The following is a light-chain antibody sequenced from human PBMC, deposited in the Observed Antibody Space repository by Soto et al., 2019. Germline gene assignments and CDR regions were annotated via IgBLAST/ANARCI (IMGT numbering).Light chain of an antibody. CDR1: TADVGSSKF. CDR2: GAT. Sequence: QSALTQPASASGSPGQSITISCNGTTADVGSSKFVSWYQQHPGKAPKLILYGATKRPAGVSNRFSGSKSGNPASLTISGLQPEDEADYYCCSYVGGTITYSVFGIGTKVTVL. CDR3: CSYVGGTITYSV. J-gene: IGLJ1*01. V-gene: IGLV2-23*01.